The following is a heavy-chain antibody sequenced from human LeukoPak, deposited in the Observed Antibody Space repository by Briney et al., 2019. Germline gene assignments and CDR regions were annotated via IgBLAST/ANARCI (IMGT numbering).Heavy chain of an antibody. J-gene: IGHJ4*02. CDR1: GFTFSSYA. D-gene: IGHD6-19*01. CDR2: ISGSGGST. CDR3: AKFLLYSSGGSDYFDY. Sequence: PGGSLRLSCAASGFTFSSYAMSWVRQAPGKGLEWVSAISGSGGSTYYADSVKGRFTISRDNSKNTLYLQMNSLRAEDTAVYYCAKFLLYSSGGSDYFDYWGQGTLVTVSS. V-gene: IGHV3-23*01.